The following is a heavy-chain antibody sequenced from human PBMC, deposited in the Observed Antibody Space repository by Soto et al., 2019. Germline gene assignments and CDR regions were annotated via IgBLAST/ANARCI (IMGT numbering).Heavy chain of an antibody. D-gene: IGHD4-4*01. Sequence: ASVKVSCKASGYTFTGYYMHWVRQAPGQGLEWMGWINPNSGGTNYAQKFQGRVTMTRDTSISTAYMELSRLRSDDTAVYYCARDLVYSNYAYYYYGMDVWGQGTTVTV. CDR2: INPNSGGT. CDR1: GYTFTGYY. J-gene: IGHJ6*02. V-gene: IGHV1-2*02. CDR3: ARDLVYSNYAYYYYGMDV.